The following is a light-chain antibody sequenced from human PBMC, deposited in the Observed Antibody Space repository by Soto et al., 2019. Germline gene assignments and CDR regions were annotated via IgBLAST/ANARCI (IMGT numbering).Light chain of an antibody. J-gene: IGKJ2*01. CDR1: QSISSW. CDR2: KAS. V-gene: IGKV1-5*03. CDR3: QQYNSYYT. Sequence: DIQMTQSPSTLSASVGDRVTITCRASQSISSWLAWYQQKPGKAPKLLIYKASSLESGVPSRFSGIGSGTEFTLTISSLQPDDFATYYRQQYNSYYTFGQGTKLEIK.